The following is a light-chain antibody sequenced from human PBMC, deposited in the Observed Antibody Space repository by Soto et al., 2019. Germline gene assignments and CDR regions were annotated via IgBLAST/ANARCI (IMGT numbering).Light chain of an antibody. Sequence: EIVLSQSAATVCLSPGERATLPCRASQNISVYLAWYRQKPGQAPRLLIYAASNRATGIPARFSGSGAGTDFTLTISGLEPADLGVYYCQQRHNWPITFGQGTRLDIK. CDR3: QQRHNWPIT. CDR2: AAS. J-gene: IGKJ5*01. V-gene: IGKV3-11*01. CDR1: QNISVY.